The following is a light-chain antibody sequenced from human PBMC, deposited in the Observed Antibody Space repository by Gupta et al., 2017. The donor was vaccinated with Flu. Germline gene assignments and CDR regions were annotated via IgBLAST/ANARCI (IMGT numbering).Light chain of an antibody. J-gene: IGLJ1*01. V-gene: IGLV2-14*03. CDR1: S. Sequence: SVSWYQQHPDKAPNLIIYDVTKRPSGVSSRFSGSKSGNTASLTISGLQAEDETHYYCSSYTSGSTFYVFGTGTKVTVL. CDR2: DVT. CDR3: SSYTSGSTFYV.